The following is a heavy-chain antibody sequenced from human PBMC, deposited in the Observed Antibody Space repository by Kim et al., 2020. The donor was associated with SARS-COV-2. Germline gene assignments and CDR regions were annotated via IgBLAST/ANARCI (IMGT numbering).Heavy chain of an antibody. J-gene: IGHJ5*02. V-gene: IGHV3-7*04. Sequence: RFTISRDNAKNSLYLQMNSLRAEDTAVYYCAGDGSGSYWGSSETDNWFDPWGQGTLVTVSS. CDR3: AGDGSGSYWGSSETDNWFDP. D-gene: IGHD3-10*01.